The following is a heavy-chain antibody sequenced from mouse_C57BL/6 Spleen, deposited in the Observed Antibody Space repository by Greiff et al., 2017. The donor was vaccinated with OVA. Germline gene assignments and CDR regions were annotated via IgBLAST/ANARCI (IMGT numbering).Heavy chain of an antibody. CDR1: GYTFTSYW. CDR2: IDPSDSET. Sequence: QVQLQQPGAELVRPGSSVKLSCKASGYTFTSYWMHWVKQRPIQGLEWIGNIDPSDSETHYNQKFKDKATLTVDKSSSTAYMQLSSLTSEDSAVYYCARQDYEGWYFDVWGTGTTVTVSS. CDR3: ARQDYEGWYFDV. V-gene: IGHV1-52*01. D-gene: IGHD2-4*01. J-gene: IGHJ1*03.